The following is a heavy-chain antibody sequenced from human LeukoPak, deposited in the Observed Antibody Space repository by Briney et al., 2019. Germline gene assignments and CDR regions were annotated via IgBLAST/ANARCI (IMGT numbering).Heavy chain of an antibody. Sequence: PSETLSLTCTVSGASISSYYWSWIRQPAGKGLEWIGRIYTSGSTNYNPSLKSRVTISVDKSKNQFSLKLSSVTAADTAVYYCARANSGSYSPYYYYYMDVWGKGTTVTVSS. CDR1: GASISSYY. CDR3: ARANSGSYSPYYYYYMDV. CDR2: IYTSGST. D-gene: IGHD1-26*01. V-gene: IGHV4-4*07. J-gene: IGHJ6*03.